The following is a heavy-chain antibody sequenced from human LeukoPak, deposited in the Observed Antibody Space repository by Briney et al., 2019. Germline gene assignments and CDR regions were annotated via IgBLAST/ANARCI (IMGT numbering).Heavy chain of an antibody. CDR2: IYYSGST. V-gene: IGHV4-31*03. CDR1: GGSISSGGYY. Sequence: SSETLSLTCTVSGGSISSGGYYWSWIRQHPGQGLEWIGYIYYSGSTYYNPSLKSRVTISVDTSKNQFSLKLSSVTAADTAVYYCARTHSREPPRYYYGSGSYVPRGPYFDYWGQGTLVTVSS. J-gene: IGHJ4*02. D-gene: IGHD3-10*01. CDR3: ARTHSREPPRYYYGSGSYVPRGPYFDY.